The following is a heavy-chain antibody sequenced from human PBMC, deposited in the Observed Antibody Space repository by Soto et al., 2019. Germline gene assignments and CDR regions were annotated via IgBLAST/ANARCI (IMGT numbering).Heavy chain of an antibody. J-gene: IGHJ4*02. CDR1: GGTFSRYT. CDR3: ARDGTLYDSSAYYYLY. CDR2: ITPMFGTP. Sequence: ASVKVSCKASGGTFSRYTITWVRQAPGQGPEWMGGITPMFGTPNYAQKFQGRVTITADESTSTAYMELSSLRSEDTAMYYCARDGTLYDSSAYYYLYWGQGTLVTVSS. V-gene: IGHV1-69*13. D-gene: IGHD3-22*01.